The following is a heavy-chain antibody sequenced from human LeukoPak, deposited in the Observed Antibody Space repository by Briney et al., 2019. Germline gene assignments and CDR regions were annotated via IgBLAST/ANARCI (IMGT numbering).Heavy chain of an antibody. CDR1: GGSISSGCYY. V-gene: IGHV4-61*02. D-gene: IGHD3-22*01. J-gene: IGHJ4*02. CDR3: ARATRDYDSSVYYWGYSDY. CDR2: IYTSGST. Sequence: SETLSLTCTVSGGSISSGCYYWSWMRQPAGKELEWIGRIYTSGSTNYNPSLKSRVTISVDTSKNHFSLKLSSVTAADTAVYYCARATRDYDSSVYYWGYSDYWGQGTLVTVSS.